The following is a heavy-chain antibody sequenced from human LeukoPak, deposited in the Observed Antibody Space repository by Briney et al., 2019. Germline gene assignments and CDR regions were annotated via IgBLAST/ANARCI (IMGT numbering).Heavy chain of an antibody. Sequence: GGSLRLSCAASGFTFSSYAMSWVRQAPGKGLEWVSAISDYGSSTYYADSVKGRFTISRDNSKNTLYVQMNSLRAEDTAVYYCAKHLSRYYYYGTNVWGQGTTVTVSS. CDR1: GFTFSSYA. CDR3: AKHLSRYYYYGTNV. V-gene: IGHV3-23*01. CDR2: ISDYGSST. J-gene: IGHJ6*02.